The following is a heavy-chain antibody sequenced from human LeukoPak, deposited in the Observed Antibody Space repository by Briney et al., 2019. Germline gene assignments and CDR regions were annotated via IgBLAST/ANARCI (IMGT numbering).Heavy chain of an antibody. CDR3: SRESGAFSPFGY. J-gene: IGHJ4*02. CDR1: GGSISSTNW. D-gene: IGHD1-26*01. CDR2: ISLSGVT. V-gene: IGHV4-4*02. Sequence: SETLSLTCGVSGGSISSTNWWSWVRQPPGQGLEWIREISLSGVTNYNPSLKSRVTMSLDRSKNHLSLTLTSVIAADTAVYYCSRESGAFSPFGYWGQGTLVTVSS.